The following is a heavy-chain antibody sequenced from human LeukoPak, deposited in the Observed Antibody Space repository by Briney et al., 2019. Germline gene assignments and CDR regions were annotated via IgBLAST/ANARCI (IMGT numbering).Heavy chain of an antibody. CDR2: IKSKTDGGTT. D-gene: IGHD3-22*01. Sequence: GGSLRLSCAASGFTFSNAWMSWVRQAPGKGLEWVGRIKSKTDGGTTDYAAPVKGRFTISRDDSKNTLYLQMNSLKTEDTAVYYCTTDPRYLYYYDSSATGYWGQGTLVTVSS. V-gene: IGHV3-15*01. CDR3: TTDPRYLYYYDSSATGY. J-gene: IGHJ4*02. CDR1: GFTFSNAW.